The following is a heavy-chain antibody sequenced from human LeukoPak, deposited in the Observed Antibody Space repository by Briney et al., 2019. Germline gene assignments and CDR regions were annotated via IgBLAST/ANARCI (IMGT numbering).Heavy chain of an antibody. D-gene: IGHD6-13*01. CDR2: INPSSGGT. CDR3: ARDRGSSWCVDY. V-gene: IGHV1-2*02. J-gene: IGHJ4*02. Sequence: ASVKVSCKTSGYSFTGYYIHWVRQAPGQGLEWMGWINPSSGGTEYAQKFQGRVTMTGDTSSSTAYMELSRLRSDDTAVYYCARDRGSSWCVDYWGQGNLVTVSS. CDR1: GYSFTGYY.